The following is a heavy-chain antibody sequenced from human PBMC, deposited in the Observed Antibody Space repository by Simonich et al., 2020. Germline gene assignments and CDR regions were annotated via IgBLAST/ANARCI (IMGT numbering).Heavy chain of an antibody. J-gene: IGHJ2*01. CDR2: MKVDRSST. V-gene: IGHV3-74*01. D-gene: IGHD7-27*01. Sequence: EVQLVESGGGLVQPGGSLRLSCAASGFTFSSYWMNWVRQAPGKGLWWFSHMKVDRSSTSYADSVKGRFTISRDNAKNTLYLQMNSLRAEDTAVYYCAREAGDLWYFDLWGRGTLVTVSS. CDR3: AREAGDLWYFDL. CDR1: GFTFSSYW.